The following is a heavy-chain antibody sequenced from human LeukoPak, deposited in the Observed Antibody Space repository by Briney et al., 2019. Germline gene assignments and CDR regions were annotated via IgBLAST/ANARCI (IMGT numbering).Heavy chain of an antibody. CDR3: ARARDTSGWYLDAFGV. V-gene: IGHV1-18*01. J-gene: IGHJ3*01. CDR1: GYTFNRYG. Sequence: ASVKVPCKASGYTFNRYGLSWVRQAPGQGLEWMGWISTYNGNAHYAQKLQGRVTMTIDTSTSTAYMELRSLRPDDTAVYYCARARDTSGWYLDAFGVWGQGTLVSVSS. CDR2: ISTYNGNA. D-gene: IGHD6-19*01.